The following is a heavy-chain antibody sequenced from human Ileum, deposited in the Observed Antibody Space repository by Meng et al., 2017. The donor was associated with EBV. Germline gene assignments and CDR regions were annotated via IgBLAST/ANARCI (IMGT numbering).Heavy chain of an antibody. CDR1: GGSISSSNYY. CDR2: IYNSGST. CDR3: ARGQKGYFDL. Sequence: VQLQEPGPGLRKPSQTLSLTCTVSGGSISSSNYYWSWIRQPPGKGLEWSGHIYNSGSTYYNPSLKSRITISVDTSKNQFSLKLSSVTAADTAVYYCARGQKGYFDLWGRGTLVTVSS. V-gene: IGHV4-30-4*01. J-gene: IGHJ2*01.